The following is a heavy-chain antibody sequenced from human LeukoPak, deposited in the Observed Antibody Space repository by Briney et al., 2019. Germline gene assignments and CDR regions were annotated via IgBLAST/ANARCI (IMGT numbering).Heavy chain of an antibody. CDR1: GGSISSYY. J-gene: IGHJ6*02. V-gene: IGHV4-59*12. D-gene: IGHD6-19*01. CDR3: ARVAVTAGNYYYYGMDV. Sequence: SETLSLTCTVSGGSISSYYWSWIRQPPGKGLEWIGYIYYSGSTNYNPSLKSRVTISVDTSKNQFSLKLSSVTAADTAVYYCARVAVTAGNYYYYGMDVWGQGTTVTVSS. CDR2: IYYSGST.